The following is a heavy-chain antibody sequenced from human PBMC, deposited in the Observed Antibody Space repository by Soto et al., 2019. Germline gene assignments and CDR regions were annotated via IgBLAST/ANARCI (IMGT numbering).Heavy chain of an antibody. Sequence: QAQLVQSGAEVKKPGASVKVSCKASENTFSSYYLHWVRQAPGQGLEWMGMIHPSGGGATYAQKXLGSFTXXRATSKSTVFMELSSLRSADTAISYCSRGGHITVVTASFDFWGQGTLVTVSS. V-gene: IGHV1-46*03. CDR3: SRGGHITVVTASFDF. D-gene: IGHD2-21*02. J-gene: IGHJ4*02. CDR2: IHPSGGGA. CDR1: ENTFSSYY.